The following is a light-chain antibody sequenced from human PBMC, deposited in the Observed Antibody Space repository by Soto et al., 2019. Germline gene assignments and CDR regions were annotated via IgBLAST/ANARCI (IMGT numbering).Light chain of an antibody. Sequence: QSVMTQPPSASAAPGQRVTISCSGSSSNIGGNSVSWYQQLPGTAPKLLIYDDDKRPSGIPDRFSGSKSGTSATLGITGFQTGDEADHYCGSWDSSLSAYVFGTGTKLTVL. V-gene: IGLV1-51*01. CDR3: GSWDSSLSAYV. CDR2: DDD. J-gene: IGLJ1*01. CDR1: SSNIGGNS.